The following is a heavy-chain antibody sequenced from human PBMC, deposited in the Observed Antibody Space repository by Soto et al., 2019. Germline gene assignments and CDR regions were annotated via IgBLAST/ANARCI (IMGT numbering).Heavy chain of an antibody. Sequence: EVQLVESGGGLVQPGGSLRLSCEASRGAFGDYWMHWVRQAPGKGLVWVSRINRDANDIIYADSVKGRFTASRDNAKNMVCLQMNSLRVEDTAVYYCARDVPHSWFDSWGQGTRVSVSS. CDR3: ARDVPHSWFDS. J-gene: IGHJ5*01. D-gene: IGHD4-4*01. CDR1: RGAFGDYW. V-gene: IGHV3-74*01. CDR2: INRDANDI.